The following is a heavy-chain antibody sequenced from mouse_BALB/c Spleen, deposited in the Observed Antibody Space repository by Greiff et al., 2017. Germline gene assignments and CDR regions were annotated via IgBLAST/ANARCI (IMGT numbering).Heavy chain of an antibody. J-gene: IGHJ2*01. Sequence: QVHVKQSGPGLVAPSQSLSITCTVSGFSLTSYGVHWVRQPPGKGLEWLGVIWAGGSTNYNSALMSRLSISKDNSKSQVFLKMNSLQTDDTAMYYCARDRDYGLFDYWGQGTTLTVSS. CDR3: ARDRDYGLFDY. CDR1: GFSLTSYG. CDR2: IWAGGST. D-gene: IGHD1-2*01. V-gene: IGHV2-9*02.